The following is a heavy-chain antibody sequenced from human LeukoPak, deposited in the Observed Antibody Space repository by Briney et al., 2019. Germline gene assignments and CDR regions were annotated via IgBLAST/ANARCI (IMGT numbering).Heavy chain of an antibody. Sequence: GGSLRLSCAASGFTFSSYAMHWVRQAPGKGLEWVAVISYDGSNKYYADSVKGRFTISRDNSKNTLYLQMNSLRAEDTAVCYCAREEITGVVVTAIRYWGQGTLVTVSS. CDR3: AREEITGVVVTAIRY. CDR1: GFTFSSYA. V-gene: IGHV3-30-3*01. CDR2: ISYDGSNK. J-gene: IGHJ4*02. D-gene: IGHD2-21*02.